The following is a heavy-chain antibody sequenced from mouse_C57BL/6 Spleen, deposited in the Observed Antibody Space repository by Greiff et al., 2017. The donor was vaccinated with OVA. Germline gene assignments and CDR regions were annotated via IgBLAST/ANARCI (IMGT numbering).Heavy chain of an antibody. CDR3: AREGPYPRGFAY. J-gene: IGHJ3*01. CDR2: IYPSDSET. V-gene: IGHV1-61*01. Sequence: QVQLQQSGAELVRPGSSVKLSCKASGYTFTSYWMDWVKQRPGQGLEWIGNIYPSDSETHYNQKFKDKATLTVDKSSSTAYMQLSSLTSEDSAVYYCAREGPYPRGFAYWGQGTLVTVSA. CDR1: GYTFTSYW.